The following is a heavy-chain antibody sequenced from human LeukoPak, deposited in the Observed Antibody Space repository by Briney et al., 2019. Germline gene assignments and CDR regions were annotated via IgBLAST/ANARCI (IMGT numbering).Heavy chain of an antibody. CDR2: ISYDGSNK. J-gene: IGHJ4*02. D-gene: IGHD3-10*01. CDR3: ARDLPGDRLGGFDY. Sequence: GGSLRLSCAASGLTFSSYAMHWVRQAPGKGLEWVAVISYDGSNKYYADSVKGRFTISRDNSKNTLYLQMNSLRAEDTAVYYCARDLPGDRLGGFDYWGQGTLVTVSS. CDR1: GLTFSSYA. V-gene: IGHV3-30-3*01.